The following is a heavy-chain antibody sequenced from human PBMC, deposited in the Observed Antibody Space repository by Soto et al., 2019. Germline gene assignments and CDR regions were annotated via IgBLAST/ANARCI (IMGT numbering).Heavy chain of an antibody. V-gene: IGHV3-48*04. CDR3: ARLSRSGMIVVVRHFDY. CDR1: GFTFTRYS. CDR2: ISSSGSTI. Sequence: GGSLRLSCAASGFTFTRYSMNWVRQAPGKGLEWVSYISSSGSTIYYADSVKGRFTISRDNAKNSLYLQMNSLRAEDTAVYYCARLSRSGMIVVVRHFDYWGQGTLVTVSS. J-gene: IGHJ4*02. D-gene: IGHD3-22*01.